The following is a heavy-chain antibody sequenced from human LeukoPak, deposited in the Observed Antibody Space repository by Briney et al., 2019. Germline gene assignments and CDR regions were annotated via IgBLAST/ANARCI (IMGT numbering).Heavy chain of an antibody. CDR2: IYYSGST. D-gene: IGHD3-9*01. Sequence: SETLSLTCTVSGGSISSSSYYWGWIRQPPGKGLEWIGSIYYSGSTYYNPSLKSRVTISVDTSKNQFSLKLSSVTAADTAVYYCARDFDWFNWGQGTLVTASS. CDR3: ARDFDWFN. J-gene: IGHJ4*02. V-gene: IGHV4-39*02. CDR1: GGSISSSSYY.